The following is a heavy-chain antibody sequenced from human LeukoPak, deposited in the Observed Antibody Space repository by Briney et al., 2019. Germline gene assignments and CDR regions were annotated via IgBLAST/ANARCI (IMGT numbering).Heavy chain of an antibody. CDR3: AKRVPYSSSSVYFDY. Sequence: GGSLRLSCAVSGFTFSSYGMSWVRQAPGKGLEWVSAISDSGSDTYYADSVKGRFTISKDNSKSTLYLRMNSLRADDTAVYYCAKRVPYSSSSVYFDYWGQGTLVTVSS. CDR2: ISDSGSDT. D-gene: IGHD6-6*01. V-gene: IGHV3-23*01. J-gene: IGHJ4*02. CDR1: GFTFSSYG.